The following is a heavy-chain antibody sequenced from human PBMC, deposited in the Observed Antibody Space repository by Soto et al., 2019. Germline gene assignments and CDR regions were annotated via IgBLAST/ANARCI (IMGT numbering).Heavy chain of an antibody. Sequence: SETLSLTCTVSGGSISSGVYYWSWIRQHPGRGLEWIGYIYYSGGTYYNPSLKSRVTISVDTSKNQFSLNLSSVTDAVTAVYYCARATSYFESSGYQTSVFDCWGQGTLVTVSS. D-gene: IGHD3-22*01. CDR1: GGSISSGVYY. J-gene: IGHJ4*02. CDR2: IYYSGGT. V-gene: IGHV4-31*03. CDR3: ARATSYFESSGYQTSVFDC.